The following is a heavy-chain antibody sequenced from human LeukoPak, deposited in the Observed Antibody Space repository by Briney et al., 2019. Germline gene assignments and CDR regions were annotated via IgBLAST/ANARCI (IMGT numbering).Heavy chain of an antibody. CDR2: INPNSGGT. CDR1: GYTFTGYY. Sequence: ASVKVSCKASGYTFTGYYMHWVRQAPGQGLEWMGWINPNSGGTNYAQKFQGRVAMTRDTSISTAYMELSRLRSDDTAVYYCARDLLGYGGNSDYFDYWGQGTLVTVSS. CDR3: ARDLLGYGGNSDYFDY. D-gene: IGHD4-23*01. J-gene: IGHJ4*02. V-gene: IGHV1-2*02.